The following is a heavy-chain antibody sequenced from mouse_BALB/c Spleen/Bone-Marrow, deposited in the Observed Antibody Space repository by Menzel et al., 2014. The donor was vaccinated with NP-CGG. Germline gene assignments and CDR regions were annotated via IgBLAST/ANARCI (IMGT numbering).Heavy chain of an antibody. J-gene: IGHJ2*01. CDR2: IRNKANGYTI. CDR3: AKDCSDGGGRRYDY. CDR1: GFTFTDYY. V-gene: IGHV7-3*02. Sequence: EVKLVESGGGLVQPGGSLSLSCATSGFTFTDYYMNWVRQPPGKALEWLGFIRNKANGYTIEYSASVKGRFTITRDNSTSIPYLHMNTLRADDSATYYCAKDCSDGGGRRYDYWGQGTTLTVSS. D-gene: IGHD2-12*01.